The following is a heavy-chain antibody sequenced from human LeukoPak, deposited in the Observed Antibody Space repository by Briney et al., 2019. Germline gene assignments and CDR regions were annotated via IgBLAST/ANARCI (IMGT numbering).Heavy chain of an antibody. Sequence: SETRSLTCAVYGGSFSGYYWSWIRQPPGKGLGWIGEINHSGSTNYNPSRKSLVTISVDTSKNQFSLKRSSVTAADTAVYYCAMAYRSSAHDYGDYGDYYYYGMDVWGKETTVTVSS. V-gene: IGHV4-34*01. CDR3: AMAYRSSAHDYGDYGDYYYYGMDV. CDR2: INHSGST. D-gene: IGHD4-17*01. J-gene: IGHJ6*04. CDR1: GGSFSGYY.